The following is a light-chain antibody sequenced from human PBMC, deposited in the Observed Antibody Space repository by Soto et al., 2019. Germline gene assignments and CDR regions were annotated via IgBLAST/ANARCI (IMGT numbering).Light chain of an antibody. Sequence: DIQMTQSPSTLSASVGDRVTITCRASQSISKWLAWYQQKPGKAPTLLIFDASTLESGVPSRFSGSGSGTEFSLTIRSLQPDDFATYHCQQYSSYRTFGQGTKVGIK. CDR2: DAS. V-gene: IGKV1-5*01. J-gene: IGKJ1*01. CDR3: QQYSSYRT. CDR1: QSISKW.